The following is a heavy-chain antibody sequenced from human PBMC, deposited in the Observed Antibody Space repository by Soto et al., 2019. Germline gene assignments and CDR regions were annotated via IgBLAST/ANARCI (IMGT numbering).Heavy chain of an antibody. CDR1: GFTFSSYW. V-gene: IGHV3-74*01. CDR2: INSDGRST. CDR3: ARGPHSSGGSCSSGPYFPY. J-gene: IGHJ1*01. D-gene: IGHD2-15*01. Sequence: EVQLVESGGGLVQPGGSLRLSCAASGFTFSSYWMHWVRQAPGKGLVWVSRINSDGRSTSYADSVKGRITISRDNAKNTLDLDMNSLRAEDMAVYYCARGPHSSGGSCSSGPYFPYWGQGTLVTVSS.